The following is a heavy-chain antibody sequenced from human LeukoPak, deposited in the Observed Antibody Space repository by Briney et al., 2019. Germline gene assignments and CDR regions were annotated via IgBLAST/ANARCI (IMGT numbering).Heavy chain of an antibody. CDR2: ISYDGSNK. J-gene: IGHJ4*02. V-gene: IGHV3-30*18. CDR3: AKGGLAAAFLY. CDR1: GFTFSSYG. Sequence: PGGSLRLSCAASGFTFSSYGMHWVRQAPGKGLEWVAVISYDGSNKYYTDSVKGRFTISRDNSKNTLYLQMNSLRAEDTAVYYCAKGGLAAAFLYWGQGTLVTVSS. D-gene: IGHD6-13*01.